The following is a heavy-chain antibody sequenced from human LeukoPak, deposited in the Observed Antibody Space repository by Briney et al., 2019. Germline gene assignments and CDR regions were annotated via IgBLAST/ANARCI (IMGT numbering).Heavy chain of an antibody. CDR3: AKFYSGSYNYSPFDY. D-gene: IGHD1-26*01. J-gene: IGHJ4*02. CDR2: ISGSGDST. V-gene: IGHV3-23*01. CDR1: GFTFNNYA. Sequence: GGSLRLSCAASGFTFNNYAMSWVRRAPGKGLEWVSSISGSGDSTYYADSVKGRFTISRDKSKNTLHLQMDSLRAEDTAVYYCAKFYSGSYNYSPFDYWGQGTLVTVSS.